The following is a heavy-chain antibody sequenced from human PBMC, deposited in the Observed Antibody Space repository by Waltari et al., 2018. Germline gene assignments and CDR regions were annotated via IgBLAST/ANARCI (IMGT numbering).Heavy chain of an antibody. CDR1: GESFSDHF. J-gene: IGHJ3*01. V-gene: IGHV4-34*01. Sequence: QVQLNQWGAGVLTPSETLSLTCAVSGESFSDHFWTWIRQPPGKGLEWIGQMNHRGSGTYNPSLKNRVTISVDTSMNQFSLMMTSLTAADTAVYYCARAPSFHYGVFSVPLTLDYWSQGTMVFVSS. CDR3: ARAPSFHYGVFSVPLTLDY. D-gene: IGHD4-17*01. CDR2: MNHRGSG.